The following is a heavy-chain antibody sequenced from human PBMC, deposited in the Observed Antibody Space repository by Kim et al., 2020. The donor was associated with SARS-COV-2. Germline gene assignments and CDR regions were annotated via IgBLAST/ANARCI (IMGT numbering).Heavy chain of an antibody. CDR1: GFTFSSYA. D-gene: IGHD6-13*01. CDR3: AKCGTIVGSAAGTFDY. J-gene: IGHJ4*02. CDR2: ISGSGGST. Sequence: GGSLRLSCAASGFTFSSYAMSWVRQAPGKGLEWVSAISGSGGSTYYADSVKGRFTISRDNSKNTLYLQMNSLRAEDTAVYYCAKCGTIVGSAAGTFDYWGQGTLVTVSS. V-gene: IGHV3-23*01.